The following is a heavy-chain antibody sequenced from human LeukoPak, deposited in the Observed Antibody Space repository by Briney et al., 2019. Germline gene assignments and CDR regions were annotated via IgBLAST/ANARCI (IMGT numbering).Heavy chain of an antibody. J-gene: IGHJ3*02. CDR1: EFTFSSYE. CDR3: ARDLRRAPYDAFDI. Sequence: PGGSLRLSCAASEFTFSSYEMNWVRQAPGKGLEWVSYISSSGSTIYYADSVKGRFTISRDNAKNSLYLQMNSLRAEDTAVYYCARDLRRAPYDAFDIWGQGTMVTVSS. CDR2: ISSSGSTI. V-gene: IGHV3-48*03.